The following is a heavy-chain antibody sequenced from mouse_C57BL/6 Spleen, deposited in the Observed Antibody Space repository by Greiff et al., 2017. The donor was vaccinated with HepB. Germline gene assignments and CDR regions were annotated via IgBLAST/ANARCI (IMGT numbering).Heavy chain of an antibody. J-gene: IGHJ4*01. CDR3: ARRIMITTYAMDY. V-gene: IGHV1-81*01. CDR1: GYTFTSYG. Sequence: QVHVKQSGAELARPGASVKLSCKASGYTFTSYGISWVKQRTGQGLEWIGEIYPRSGNTYYNEKFKGKATLTADKSSSTAYMELRSLTSEDSAVYFCARRIMITTYAMDYWGQGTSVTVSS. CDR2: IYPRSGNT. D-gene: IGHD2-4*01.